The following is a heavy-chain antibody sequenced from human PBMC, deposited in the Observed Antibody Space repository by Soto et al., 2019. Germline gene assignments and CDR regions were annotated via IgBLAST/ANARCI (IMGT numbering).Heavy chain of an antibody. Sequence: ASVKVSCKASGYTFTGYYMHWVRQAPGQGLEWMGIINPSGGSTSYAQKFQGRVTMTRDTSTSTVYMELSSLRSEDTAVYYCARDWLGYCSSTSCYPYGMDVWGQGTTVTVSS. CDR3: ARDWLGYCSSTSCYPYGMDV. CDR1: GYTFTGYY. CDR2: INPSGGST. D-gene: IGHD2-2*01. J-gene: IGHJ6*02. V-gene: IGHV1-46*01.